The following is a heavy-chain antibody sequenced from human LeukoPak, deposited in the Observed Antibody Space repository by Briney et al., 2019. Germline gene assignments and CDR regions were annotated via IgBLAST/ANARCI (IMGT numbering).Heavy chain of an antibody. CDR2: INTNSGVP. Sequence: ASVKLSCNSSGYNFISNYIHWVRLAPAQGHELLGHINTNSGVPKYDLKFQDRVTMTSDTSITTAYMELNSLTTDDTAMYYCAKGLGSYGNFRGYYMDVWGKGTTVTVSS. CDR1: GYNFISNY. J-gene: IGHJ6*03. V-gene: IGHV1-2*06. D-gene: IGHD4-11*01. CDR3: AKGLGSYGNFRGYYMDV.